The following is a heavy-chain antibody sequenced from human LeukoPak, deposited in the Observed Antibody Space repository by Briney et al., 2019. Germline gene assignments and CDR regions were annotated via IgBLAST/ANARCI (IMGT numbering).Heavy chain of an antibody. Sequence: GGSLRLSCVASGFIFSDHWMSWVRQAPGKGLDWVANIKEDESAKFYADSVRGRFTISRDNAKNSVYLEMNNLRVEDTAVYYCARAVDVADYWGRGTLVTVSS. CDR1: GFIFSDHW. CDR3: ARAVDVADY. J-gene: IGHJ4*02. V-gene: IGHV3-7*01. D-gene: IGHD3-16*01. CDR2: IKEDESAK.